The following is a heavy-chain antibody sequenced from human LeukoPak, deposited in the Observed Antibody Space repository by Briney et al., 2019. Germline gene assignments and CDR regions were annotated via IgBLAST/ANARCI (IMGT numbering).Heavy chain of an antibody. Sequence: GGSLRLSCAASGFTFSNYGMNWVRQAPGKGLEWVSYISSSGSTIYYADSVKGRFTISRDNAKNSLYLQMNSLRAEDTAVYYCARVHYDAFDIWGQGTMVTVSS. D-gene: IGHD1-26*01. J-gene: IGHJ3*02. CDR3: ARVHYDAFDI. V-gene: IGHV3-48*04. CDR1: GFTFSNYG. CDR2: ISSSGSTI.